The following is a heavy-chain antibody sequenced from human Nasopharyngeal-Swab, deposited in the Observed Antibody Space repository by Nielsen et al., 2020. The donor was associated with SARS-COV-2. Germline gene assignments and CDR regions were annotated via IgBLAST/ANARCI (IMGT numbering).Heavy chain of an antibody. D-gene: IGHD2-15*01. J-gene: IGHJ2*01. Sequence: GESLKISCRTSGYSFTTKWIGWVRQMPGKDLEWVGSIYPGDSDTRYSPSVQGQVTISADKSISTAYLQWSTLKASDTAIYYCARGPRYFDLWGRGTLVTVSS. CDR3: ARGPRYFDL. CDR2: IYPGDSDT. V-gene: IGHV5-51*01. CDR1: GYSFTTKW.